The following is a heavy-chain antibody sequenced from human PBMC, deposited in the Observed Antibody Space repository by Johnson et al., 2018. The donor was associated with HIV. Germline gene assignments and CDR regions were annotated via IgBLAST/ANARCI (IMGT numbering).Heavy chain of an antibody. V-gene: IGHV3-30*18. D-gene: IGHD1-14*01. CDR3: AKIRTSGTGDAFDI. CDR1: GFTFSSYG. J-gene: IGHJ3*02. CDR2: VSYDGSKK. Sequence: QVQLVESGGGVVQTGRSLRLSCVASGFTFSSYGMHWVRQAPGKGLEWVAIVSYDGSKKYYPDSLKGRFTISRDNSKNTLYLQMDSLRAEDTAVYYCAKIRTSGTGDAFDIWGQGTMVTVSS.